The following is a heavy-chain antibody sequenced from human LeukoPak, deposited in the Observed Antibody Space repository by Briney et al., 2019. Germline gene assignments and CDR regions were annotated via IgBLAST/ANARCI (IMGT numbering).Heavy chain of an antibody. V-gene: IGHV3-23*01. CDR2: INSGGGVT. Sequence: PGGSLRLSCAASGFIFSAFGMTWVRQPPGKGLEWVSAINSGGGVTYYADSVKGRFTTSRDNSENTLFLQMDSLRAEDTAVYFCASSMGFWNAEFTSITDWGQGTQVTVSS. CDR3: ASSMGFWNAEFTSITD. J-gene: IGHJ4*02. D-gene: IGHD1-1*01. CDR1: GFIFSAFG.